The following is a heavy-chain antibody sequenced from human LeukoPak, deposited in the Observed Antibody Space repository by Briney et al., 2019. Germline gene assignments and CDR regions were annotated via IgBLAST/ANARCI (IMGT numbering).Heavy chain of an antibody. J-gene: IGHJ4*02. D-gene: IGHD2-15*01. CDR3: VRVSKLYYFDY. V-gene: IGHV3-72*01. Sequence: GGSLRLSCAASGFTFSGHYMDWVRQAPGKGLEWIGRTRNKANSYTTEYAASVKGRFTISRDDSKNSLYLQMNSLITEDTAVYYCVRVSKLYYFDYWGQGTLVTVSS. CDR2: TRNKANSYTT. CDR1: GFTFSGHY.